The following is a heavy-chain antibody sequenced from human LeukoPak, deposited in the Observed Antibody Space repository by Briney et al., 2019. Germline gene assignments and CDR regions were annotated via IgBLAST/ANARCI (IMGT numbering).Heavy chain of an antibody. Sequence: PSEILSLTCTVSGGSISSYYWSWIRQPPGKGLEWIGYIYYSGSTNYNPSLKSRVTISVDTSKNQFSLKLRYVTAADTAVYYCARVTGYMVEDFFDYWGQGTLVTVSS. CDR2: IYYSGST. CDR1: GGSISSYY. CDR3: ARVTGYMVEDFFDY. D-gene: IGHD3-9*01. J-gene: IGHJ4*02. V-gene: IGHV4-59*01.